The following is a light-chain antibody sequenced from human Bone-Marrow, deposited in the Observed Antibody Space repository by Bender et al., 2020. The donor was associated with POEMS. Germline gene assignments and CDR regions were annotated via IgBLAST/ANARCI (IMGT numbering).Light chain of an antibody. J-gene: IGLJ1*01. CDR3: QSYDSSLSALYV. Sequence: QSALTQPASVSGAPGQSITISCTGTSSDVGVDKYVSWYQQHPGKAPKLIIHDVTNRPSGVSNRFSGSKSGNTASLTITGLQAEDEADYYCQSYDSSLSALYVFGTGTKVTVL. CDR2: DVT. V-gene: IGLV2-14*01. CDR1: SSDVGVDKY.